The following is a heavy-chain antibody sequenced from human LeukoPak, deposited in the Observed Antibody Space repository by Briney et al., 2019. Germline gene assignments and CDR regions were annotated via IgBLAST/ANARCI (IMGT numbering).Heavy chain of an antibody. D-gene: IGHD4-11*01. CDR2: TGSNGGST. CDR1: GFTFSNYA. V-gene: IGHV3-64*01. Sequence: PGGSLRLSCAASGFTFSNYAIHWVRQAPGKGLEYVSGTGSNGGSTYYANSVKGRFTISRDNSKNTLYLQMGSLRVEDTAVFYCARSRTTVGPGYFDYWGQGTLVTVSS. J-gene: IGHJ4*02. CDR3: ARSRTTVGPGYFDY.